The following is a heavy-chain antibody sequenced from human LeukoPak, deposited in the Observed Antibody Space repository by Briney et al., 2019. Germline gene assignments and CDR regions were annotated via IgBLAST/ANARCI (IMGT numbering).Heavy chain of an antibody. V-gene: IGHV1-46*01. J-gene: IGHJ6*03. CDR1: GYTFTSYY. CDR3: ARVSPSHSFKYYYYYYMDV. D-gene: IGHD2-15*01. CDR2: INPSGGST. Sequence: ASVKVSCKASGYTFTSYYMHWVRQAPGQGLEWMGIINPSGGSTSYAQKFQGRVTMTRDMSTSTDYMELSSLRSDDTAVYYCARVSPSHSFKYYYYYYMDVWGKGTTVTVSS.